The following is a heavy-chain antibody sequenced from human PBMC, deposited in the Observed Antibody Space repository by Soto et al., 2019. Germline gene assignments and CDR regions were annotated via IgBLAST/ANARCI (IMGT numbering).Heavy chain of an antibody. D-gene: IGHD3-16*02. Sequence: ASVKVSCKVSGYTLTELSMHWVRQAPGKGLEWMGGFDPEDGETIYAQKFQGRVTVTEDTSTDTAYMELSSLRSEDTAVYYCATDPSSGLNWGSYRYAAFDIWGQGTMVTVSS. CDR3: ATDPSSGLNWGSYRYAAFDI. CDR2: FDPEDGET. CDR1: GYTLTELS. V-gene: IGHV1-24*01. J-gene: IGHJ3*02.